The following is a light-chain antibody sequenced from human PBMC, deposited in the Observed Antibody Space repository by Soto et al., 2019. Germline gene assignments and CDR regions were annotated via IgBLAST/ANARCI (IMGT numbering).Light chain of an antibody. V-gene: IGKV3-20*01. CDR1: QSVSSSY. CDR3: QQYGSSPGWT. J-gene: IGKJ1*01. Sequence: ERVLTQAPGTLSLSPGERATLSCRASQSVSSSYLAWYQQKPGQAPRLLIYGASSRATGIPDRFSGSGSGTDFTLTISRLDPEDFAVYYCQQYGSSPGWTFGQGTKVDIK. CDR2: GAS.